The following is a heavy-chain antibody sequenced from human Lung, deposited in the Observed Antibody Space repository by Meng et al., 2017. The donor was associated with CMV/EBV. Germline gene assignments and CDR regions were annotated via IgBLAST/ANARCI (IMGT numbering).Heavy chain of an antibody. Sequence: GGTLRLSCAASGFTFSSYWLNWVRQAPGKGLEWVVNIKQDGSEKYYVDSVKGRITISRDNAKNSLYLQMNCLTAEDTAVYYCARDASGGSYHFDFWGQGTLVTVSS. D-gene: IGHD1-26*01. V-gene: IGHV3-7*01. CDR2: IKQDGSEK. J-gene: IGHJ4*02. CDR3: ARDASGGSYHFDF. CDR1: GFTFSSYW.